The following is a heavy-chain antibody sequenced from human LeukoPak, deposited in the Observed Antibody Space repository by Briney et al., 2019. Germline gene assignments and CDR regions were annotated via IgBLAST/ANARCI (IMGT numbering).Heavy chain of an antibody. D-gene: IGHD6-6*01. CDR3: ARGEEYSSSSNYFDY. J-gene: IGHJ4*02. V-gene: IGHV4-59*01. CDR1: GGSINSYY. CDR2: IYYSGST. Sequence: PSETLSLTCTVSGGSINSYYWSWIRQPPGKGLEWIGYIYYSGSTNYNPSLKSRVTISVDTSKNQFSLKLSSVTAADTAVYYCARGEEYSSSSNYFDYWGQGTLVTVSS.